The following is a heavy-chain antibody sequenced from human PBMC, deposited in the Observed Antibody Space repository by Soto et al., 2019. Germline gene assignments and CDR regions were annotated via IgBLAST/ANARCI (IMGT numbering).Heavy chain of an antibody. CDR3: VRYGVAAFY. CDR2: MNPNSGTT. Sequence: XSVKVSCKASGYTFTTHNINWVRQATGQGLEWMGWMNPNSGTTGYAQKFQDRITLTRDTYKTTAYMELSSLTSDDTAVYFCVRYGVAAFYWGQGTQVTVSS. CDR1: GYTFTTHN. J-gene: IGHJ4*01. V-gene: IGHV1-8*02. D-gene: IGHD2-8*01.